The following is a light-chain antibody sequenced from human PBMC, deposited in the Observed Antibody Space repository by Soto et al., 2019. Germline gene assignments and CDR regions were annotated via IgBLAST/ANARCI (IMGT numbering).Light chain of an antibody. V-gene: IGLV2-14*04. CDR1: SSDVGGYNY. J-gene: IGLJ2*01. CDR2: DVS. CDR3: SSYTSSSTLDVV. Sequence: SCTGTSSDVGGYNYVSWYQQHPGKAPKLMIYDVSNRPSGVSNRFSGSKSGNTASLTISGLQAEDEADYYCSSYTSSSTLDVVFGGGTKLTVL.